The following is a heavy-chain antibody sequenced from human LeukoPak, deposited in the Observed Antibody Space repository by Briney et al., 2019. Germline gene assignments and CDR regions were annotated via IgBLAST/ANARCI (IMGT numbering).Heavy chain of an antibody. CDR2: ISSNGGST. J-gene: IGHJ4*02. V-gene: IGHV3-64*01. CDR1: GFTISSYA. Sequence: GGSLRLSCAASGFTISSYAMHWVRQAPGKGLEYVSAISSNGGSTYYANSVKGRFTISRDNSKNTLYLQMGSLRAEDMAVYYCARDKTAVAGTSLDYWGQGTLVTVSS. D-gene: IGHD6-19*01. CDR3: ARDKTAVAGTSLDY.